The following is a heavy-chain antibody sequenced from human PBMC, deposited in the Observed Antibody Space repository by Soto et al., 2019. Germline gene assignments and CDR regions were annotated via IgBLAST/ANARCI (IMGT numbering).Heavy chain of an antibody. CDR3: ARVVIGLEYYFDY. CDR2: ISPYNHNT. V-gene: IGHV1-18*04. Sequence: GASVRVSCKASACTFTSYGFSWVRQPPGQGLEWMGWISPYNHNTNYAQKLQGRVTMTTDTPTSTAYMELRRLRSDDTAVYYCARVVIGLEYYFDYWGQGTLVTVSS. J-gene: IGHJ4*02. CDR1: ACTFTSYG. D-gene: IGHD3-16*01.